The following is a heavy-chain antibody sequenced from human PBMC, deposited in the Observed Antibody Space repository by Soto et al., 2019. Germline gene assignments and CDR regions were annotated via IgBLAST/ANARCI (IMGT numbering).Heavy chain of an antibody. V-gene: IGHV3-30-3*01. D-gene: IGHD4-4*01. J-gene: IGHJ4*02. CDR3: ARTTVVSGTPDFDY. CDR1: GFASSSFN. CDR2: ISYDNGDNK. Sequence: QPGGSLRLSCAASGFASSSFNMHWVRQAPGKGLEWVGFISYDNGDNKDYGDSVKGRFTISRDNSKNTVHLQMNSLRADDTAVYYCARTTVVSGTPDFDYWGQGT.